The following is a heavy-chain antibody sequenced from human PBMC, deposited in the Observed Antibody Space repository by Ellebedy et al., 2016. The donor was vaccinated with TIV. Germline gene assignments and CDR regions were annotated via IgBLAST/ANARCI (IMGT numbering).Heavy chain of an antibody. CDR3: ARDNHYYGSGSYYFDY. CDR1: GFTFSDYY. J-gene: IGHJ4*02. CDR2: IKQDGSEK. Sequence: GESLKISXAASGFTFSDYYMSWIRQAPGKGLEWVANIKQDGSEKYYVDSVKGRFTISRDNAKNSLYLQMNSLRAEDTAVYYCARDNHYYGSGSYYFDYWGRGTLVTVSS. D-gene: IGHD3-10*01. V-gene: IGHV3-7*01.